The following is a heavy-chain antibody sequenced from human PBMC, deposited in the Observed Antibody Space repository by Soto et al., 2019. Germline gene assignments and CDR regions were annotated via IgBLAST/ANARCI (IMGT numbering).Heavy chain of an antibody. CDR3: ARDRGKRFLEWFPHSDYYGMDV. V-gene: IGHV1-69*13. CDR1: GGSFSNDA. CDR2: LIPIFHTP. Sequence: SVKVSCKASGGSFSNDAFIWVRQAPGQGLEWLGGLIPIFHTPNYAQKFRGRLTITADESTSTAYMELSSLGSEDTAVYYCARDRGKRFLEWFPHSDYYGMDVWGQGTTVTVSS. D-gene: IGHD3-3*01. J-gene: IGHJ6*02.